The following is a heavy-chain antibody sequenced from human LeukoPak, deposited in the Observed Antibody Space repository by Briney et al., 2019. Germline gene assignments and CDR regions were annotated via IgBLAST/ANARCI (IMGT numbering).Heavy chain of an antibody. Sequence: ASVKVSCKASGYTFTGYYMHWVRQAPGQGLEWMGWINPNSGGTNYAQKFQGRVTMTRDTSISTAYMELSRLRSDDTAVYYCAREFYYDSSGYGRLGAFDIWGQGTMVTVSS. CDR3: AREFYYDSSGYGRLGAFDI. J-gene: IGHJ3*02. V-gene: IGHV1-2*02. D-gene: IGHD3-22*01. CDR2: INPNSGGT. CDR1: GYTFTGYY.